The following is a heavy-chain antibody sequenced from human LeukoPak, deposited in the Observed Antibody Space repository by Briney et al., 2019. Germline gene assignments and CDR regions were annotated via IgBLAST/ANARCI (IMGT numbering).Heavy chain of an antibody. CDR3: ARDQVAMANYYYYGMDV. CDR1: GYTFTSYY. CDR2: INPSGGST. V-gene: IGHV1-46*01. D-gene: IGHD5-12*01. Sequence: ASVKVSCKASGYTFTSYYMHWVRQAPGQGLEWMGIINPSGGSTSYAQKFQGRVTMTRDTSTSTVYMELSSLRSEDTAVYYRARDQVAMANYYYYGMDVWGQGTTVTVSS. J-gene: IGHJ6*02.